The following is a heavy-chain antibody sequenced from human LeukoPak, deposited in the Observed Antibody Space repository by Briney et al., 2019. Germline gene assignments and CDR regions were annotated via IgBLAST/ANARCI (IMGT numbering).Heavy chain of an antibody. CDR1: GFTFSSYA. Sequence: GGSLRLSCAASGFTFSSYAMSWVRQAPGKGLEWVSAISGSGGSTYYADSVKGRFTISRDNSKNTLYLQMNGLRAEDTAVYYCAKDHQRATVTTEDYWGQGTLVTVSS. J-gene: IGHJ4*02. CDR2: ISGSGGST. CDR3: AKDHQRATVTTEDY. D-gene: IGHD4-17*01. V-gene: IGHV3-23*01.